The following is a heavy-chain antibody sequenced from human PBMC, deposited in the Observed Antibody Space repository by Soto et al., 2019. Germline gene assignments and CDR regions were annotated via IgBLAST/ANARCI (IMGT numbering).Heavy chain of an antibody. CDR2: ISSTTNYI. J-gene: IGHJ4*02. CDR3: ARESEDLTSNFDY. V-gene: IGHV3-21*02. Sequence: EVQLLESGGGLVQPGGSLRLSCAASGFTFGNYAMSWVRQAPGKGLEWVSSISSTTNYIYYGDSMKGRFTISRDNAKNSLYLEMNSLRAEDTAVYYCARESEDLTSNFDYWGQGTLVTVSS. CDR1: GFTFGNYA.